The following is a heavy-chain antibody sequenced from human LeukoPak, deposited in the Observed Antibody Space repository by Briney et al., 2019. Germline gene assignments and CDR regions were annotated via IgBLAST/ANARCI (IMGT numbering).Heavy chain of an antibody. V-gene: IGHV3-23*01. D-gene: IGHD3-10*01. J-gene: IGHJ6*02. Sequence: GGSLRLSCAASGFTFSSYAMSWVRQAPGKGLEWVSGISGSGGITNYADSVKGRFTISRDNTKNSLYLQMNSLRAEDTALYYCAKDLTSYYYGSGSYGMDVWGQGTTVTVSS. CDR1: GFTFSSYA. CDR3: AKDLTSYYYGSGSYGMDV. CDR2: ISGSGGIT.